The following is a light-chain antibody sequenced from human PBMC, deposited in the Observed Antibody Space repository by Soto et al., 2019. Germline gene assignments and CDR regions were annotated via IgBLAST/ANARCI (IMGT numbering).Light chain of an antibody. CDR3: SSYAGSNVL. J-gene: IGLJ2*01. V-gene: IGLV2-8*01. CDR1: SSDVGGYNF. CDR2: EVS. Sequence: QSALTQPPSASGSPGQSVTISCTGTSSDVGGYNFVSWYQQHPDKAPKLIISEVSKRPSGVPARFSGSKSGNTASLTVSGLQAEDEADYYCSSYAGSNVLFGGGTKLTVL.